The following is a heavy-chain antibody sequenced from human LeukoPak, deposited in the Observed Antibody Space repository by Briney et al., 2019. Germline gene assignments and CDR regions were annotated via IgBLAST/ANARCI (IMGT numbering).Heavy chain of an antibody. CDR1: GGSFSSGTHY. CDR3: ARGCDFWSGYYRCWFDP. V-gene: IGHV4-34*01. Sequence: PSETLSLTCTVSGGSFSSGTHYWSWIRQPPGKGLEWIGEINHSGSTNYNPSLKSRVTISVDTSKNQFSLKLSSVTAADTAAYYCARGCDFWSGYYRCWFDPWGQGTLVTVSS. D-gene: IGHD3-3*01. J-gene: IGHJ5*02. CDR2: INHSGST.